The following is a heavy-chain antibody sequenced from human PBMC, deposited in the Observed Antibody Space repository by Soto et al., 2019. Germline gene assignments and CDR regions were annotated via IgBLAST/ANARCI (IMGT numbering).Heavy chain of an antibody. V-gene: IGHV1-18*01. D-gene: IGHD2-8*01. Sequence: ASVKVSCKASGYTFTSYGISWVRQAPGQGLEWMGWISGNNGNTNYAQKLQGRVTMTTDTSTSTAYMELRSLRSDDTAVYYCARDMGTYCTNGVCYFDYWGQGTLVTVSS. J-gene: IGHJ4*02. CDR3: ARDMGTYCTNGVCYFDY. CDR2: ISGNNGNT. CDR1: GYTFTSYG.